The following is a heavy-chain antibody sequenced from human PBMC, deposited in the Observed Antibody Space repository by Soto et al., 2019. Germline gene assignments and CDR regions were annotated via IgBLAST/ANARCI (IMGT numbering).Heavy chain of an antibody. D-gene: IGHD2-21*02. CDR1: VGSISSIW. CDR2: IHHTGSA. V-gene: IGHV4-4*02. Sequence: QVQLQESGPGLVEPSETLSLTCDVSVGSISSIWCSWVRQPPGKGLEWIGEIHHTGSANYNPSLMNRVTMSVDNSTKQFSLKLTSMTAAYTAVYYCTRNDFFRFDPRGRGTLVTVSS. J-gene: IGHJ5*02. CDR3: TRNDFFRFDP.